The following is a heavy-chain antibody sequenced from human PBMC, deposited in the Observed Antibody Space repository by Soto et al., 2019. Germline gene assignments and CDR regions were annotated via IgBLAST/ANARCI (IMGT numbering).Heavy chain of an antibody. Sequence: SETLSLTCTVSGGSVSSGSYYWSWIRQPPGKGLEWIGYIYHSGSTNYNPSLKSRVTISVDTSKNQFSLKLSSVTAADTAVYYCARLRFLEWLVNWFDPWGQGTLVTVSS. CDR1: GGSVSSGSYY. CDR2: IYHSGST. CDR3: ARLRFLEWLVNWFDP. D-gene: IGHD3-3*01. J-gene: IGHJ5*02. V-gene: IGHV4-61*01.